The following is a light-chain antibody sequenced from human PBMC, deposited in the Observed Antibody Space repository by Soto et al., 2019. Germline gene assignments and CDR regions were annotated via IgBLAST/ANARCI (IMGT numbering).Light chain of an antibody. V-gene: IGKV1-39*01. J-gene: IGKJ5*01. CDR2: AAS. Sequence: DIPMTQSPSSLSASVGDRVTITCRASQSIRRFLNWYQQKPGKAPKLLIYAASSLESGVPSRFSGSGSGTDFTLTISSLQPEDFATYHCQQSYITPVTFGQGTRVEIK. CDR1: QSIRRF. CDR3: QQSYITPVT.